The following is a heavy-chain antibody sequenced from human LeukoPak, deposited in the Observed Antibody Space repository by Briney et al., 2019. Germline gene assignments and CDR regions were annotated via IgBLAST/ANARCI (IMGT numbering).Heavy chain of an antibody. V-gene: IGHV1-18*01. J-gene: IGHJ4*02. CDR2: ISAYNGNT. D-gene: IGHD2-2*01. CDR3: ARDSRLGYCSSTSCPIDY. Sequence: ASVKVSCKASGYTFTSYGISWVRQAPGQGLEWMGWISAYNGNTNYAQKLQGRVTMTTDTSTSTAYMELRSLRSDDTAVYYCARDSRLGYCSSTSCPIDYWGQGTLVTVSS. CDR1: GYTFTSYG.